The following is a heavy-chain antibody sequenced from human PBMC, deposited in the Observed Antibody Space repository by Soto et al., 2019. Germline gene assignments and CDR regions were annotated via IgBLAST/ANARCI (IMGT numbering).Heavy chain of an antibody. V-gene: IGHV3-30*03. D-gene: IGHD4-4*01. J-gene: IGHJ6*02. CDR1: GFTFSSYG. CDR3: ARGNFYYGVDV. Sequence: GGSLRLSCAASGFTFSSYGMHWVRQAPGKGLEWVAVISYDGSNKYYADSVKGRFTISRDNSKNTLYLQMNSLRAEDTAVYYCARGNFYYGVDVWGQGTTVTVSS. CDR2: ISYDGSNK.